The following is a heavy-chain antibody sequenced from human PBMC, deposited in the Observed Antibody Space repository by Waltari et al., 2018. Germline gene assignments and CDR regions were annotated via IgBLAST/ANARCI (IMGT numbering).Heavy chain of an antibody. Sequence: QVQLVQSGAEVKKPGASVKVSCKASGYTFTGYYMHWVRQAPGQGLEWMGRINPNSGGTNYAQKLQGRGTMTRETSISTAYMELSRLRSDDTAVYYCARDLTRIAAAGNAFVYFDYWGQGTLVTVSS. J-gene: IGHJ4*02. V-gene: IGHV1-2*06. CDR3: ARDLTRIAAAGNAFVYFDY. CDR2: INPNSGGT. CDR1: GYTFTGYY. D-gene: IGHD6-13*01.